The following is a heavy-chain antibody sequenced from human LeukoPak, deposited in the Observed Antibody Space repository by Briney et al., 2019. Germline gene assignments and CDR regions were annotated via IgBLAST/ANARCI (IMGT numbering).Heavy chain of an antibody. CDR3: AGGSCYNY. J-gene: IGHJ4*02. CDR1: GFTFSGYS. CDR2: ISNTGSYT. V-gene: IGHV3-21*01. D-gene: IGHD2-15*01. Sequence: PGGSLRLSCAASGFTFSGYSLTWVRQAPGKGLEWVSSISNTGSYTYYLDSVKGRFTISRDNSKNTLYLQMNSLRAEDTAVYYCAGGSCYNYWGQGTLVTVSS.